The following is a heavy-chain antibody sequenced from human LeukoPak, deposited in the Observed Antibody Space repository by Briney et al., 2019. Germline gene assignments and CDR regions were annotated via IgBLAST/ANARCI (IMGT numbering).Heavy chain of an antibody. Sequence: PSETLSLTCTVSGGSISSYYWSWIRQPPGKGLEWIGYIYHSGSTNYNPSLKSRVTISVDTSKNQFSLKLSSVTAADTAVYYCARDIGDYYGSGSYYINWFDPWGQGTLVTVSS. CDR1: GGSISSYY. J-gene: IGHJ5*02. V-gene: IGHV4-59*01. CDR2: IYHSGST. CDR3: ARDIGDYYGSGSYYINWFDP. D-gene: IGHD3-10*01.